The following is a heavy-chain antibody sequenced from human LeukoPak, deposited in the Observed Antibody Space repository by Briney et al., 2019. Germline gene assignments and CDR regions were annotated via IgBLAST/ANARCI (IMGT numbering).Heavy chain of an antibody. J-gene: IGHJ4*02. D-gene: IGHD3-10*01. Sequence: PGRSLRLSCAASGFPFTNYAMSWVRQAPGKGLECVSVISGDGGTTYYADSVKGRFTISRDKSKNTLYLQMNSLRAEDTAVYYCAKHLWRDLLWFGEGYYFGYWGQGTLVTVSS. CDR3: AKHLWRDLLWFGEGYYFGY. V-gene: IGHV3-23*01. CDR2: ISGDGGTT. CDR1: GFPFTNYA.